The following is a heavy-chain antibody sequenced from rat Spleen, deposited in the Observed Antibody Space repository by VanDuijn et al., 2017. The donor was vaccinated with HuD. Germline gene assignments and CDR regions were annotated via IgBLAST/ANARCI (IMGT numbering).Heavy chain of an antibody. CDR2: ISYDGGST. Sequence: EVQLVESGGGLVQPGRSMKLSCAASGFTFSNYGMAWVRQAPKKGLEWVAYISYDGGSTYYRDTVKGRFTISRYNAKSTLYLQMDSLRSEDNATYYCTTISRGRGWGQGTLVTVSS. V-gene: IGHV5-20*01. J-gene: IGHJ3*01. D-gene: IGHD4-3*01. CDR1: GFTFSNYG. CDR3: TTISRGRG.